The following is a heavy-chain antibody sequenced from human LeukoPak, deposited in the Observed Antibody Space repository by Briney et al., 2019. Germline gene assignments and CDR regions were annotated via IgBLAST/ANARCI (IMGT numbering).Heavy chain of an antibody. J-gene: IGHJ5*02. CDR2: INHSGST. CDR3: ARHKRVLRYFDWLSHRWFDP. CDR1: GGSFSGYY. V-gene: IGHV4-34*01. D-gene: IGHD3-9*01. Sequence: SETLSLTCAVYGGSFSGYYWSWIRQPPGKGLEWIGEINHSGSTNYNPSLKSRVTISVDTSKNQFSLKLSSVTAADTAVYYCARHKRVLRYFDWLSHRWFDPWGQGTLVTVSS.